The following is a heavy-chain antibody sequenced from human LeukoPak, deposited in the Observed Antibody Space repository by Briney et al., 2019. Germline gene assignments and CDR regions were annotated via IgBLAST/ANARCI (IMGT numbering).Heavy chain of an antibody. Sequence: GGSLRLSCAASGFTFSGYCMNWVRQAPGKGLEWVAVISYDGSNKYYADSVKGRFTISRDNSKNTLYLQMNSLRAEDTAIYYCAKNGDRGAYCSGGSCYPYYHYNMDVWGKGTTVTISS. D-gene: IGHD2-15*01. CDR1: GFTFSGYC. J-gene: IGHJ6*03. CDR3: AKNGDRGAYCSGGSCYPYYHYNMDV. CDR2: ISYDGSNK. V-gene: IGHV3-30*18.